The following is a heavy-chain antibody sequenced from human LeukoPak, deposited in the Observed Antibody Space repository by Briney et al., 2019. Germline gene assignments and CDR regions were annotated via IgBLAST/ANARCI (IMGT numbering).Heavy chain of an antibody. CDR3: ARNSGSYLGLDY. CDR2: INPSGGST. CDR1: GYTFTSYY. Sequence: AASVKVSCKASGYTFTSYYMHWVRQAPGQGLEWMGIINPSGGSTSYAQKFQGRVTMTRDMSTNTVYMELSSLRSEDTAVYYCARNSGSYLGLDYWGQGTLVTVSS. J-gene: IGHJ4*02. D-gene: IGHD1-26*01. V-gene: IGHV1-46*01.